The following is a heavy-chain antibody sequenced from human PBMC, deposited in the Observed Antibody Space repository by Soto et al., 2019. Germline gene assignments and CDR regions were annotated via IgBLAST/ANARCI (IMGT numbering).Heavy chain of an antibody. J-gene: IGHJ6*02. D-gene: IGHD6-13*01. CDR3: ASSAGLDHLLNYYGLNV. CDR1: GGTFTSTA. CDR2: IIPVLGTP. V-gene: IGHV1-69*01. Sequence: QVHLVQSSAEVKKPGSSVKVSCKASGGTFTSTAFSWVRQAPGQGLEWMGGIIPVLGTPNYAQKFQARVTITADASTTTVHMELSSLRSDGTAVYYCASSAGLDHLLNYYGLNVWGQGTTVTVSS.